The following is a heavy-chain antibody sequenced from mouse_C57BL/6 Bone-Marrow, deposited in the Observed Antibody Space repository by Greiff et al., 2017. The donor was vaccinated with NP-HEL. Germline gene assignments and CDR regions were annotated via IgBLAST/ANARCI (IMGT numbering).Heavy chain of an antibody. J-gene: IGHJ3*01. Sequence: VQGVESGPGLVQPSQSLSITCTVSGFSLTSYGVHWVRQSPGKGLEWLGVIWSGGSTDYNAAFISRLSISKDNSKSQVFFKMNSLQADDTAIYYCASPLPPFAYWGQGTLVTVSA. CDR1: GFSLTSYG. CDR2: IWSGGST. CDR3: ASPLPPFAY. V-gene: IGHV2-2*01. D-gene: IGHD1-2*01.